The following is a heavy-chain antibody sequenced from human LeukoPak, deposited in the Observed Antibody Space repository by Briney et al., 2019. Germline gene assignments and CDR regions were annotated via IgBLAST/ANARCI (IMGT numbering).Heavy chain of an antibody. CDR2: IDTTGDT. Sequence: GGSLRLSCATSGFTFNNSDMHWVRQATGKGLEWVSAIDTTGDTYYRGSVKGRFTISRENAKYSLDLQMNSLRAEDTAVYYCARDWEGYGMDVWGQGTTVTVSS. V-gene: IGHV3-13*01. CDR3: ARDWEGYGMDV. CDR1: GFTFNNSD. D-gene: IGHD1-26*01. J-gene: IGHJ6*02.